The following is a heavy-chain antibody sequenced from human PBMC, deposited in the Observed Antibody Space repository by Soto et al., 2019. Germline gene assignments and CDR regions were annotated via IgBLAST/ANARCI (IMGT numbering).Heavy chain of an antibody. CDR1: GGSFSGYY. J-gene: IGHJ4*02. CDR3: AGLSHDYSNYPPGY. D-gene: IGHD4-4*01. V-gene: IGHV4-34*01. CDR2: INHSGST. Sequence: SETLSLTCAVYGGSFSGYYWSWIRQPPGKGLEWIGEINHSGSTNYNPSLKSRVTISVDTSKNQFSLKLSSVTAADTAVYYCAGLSHDYSNYPPGYWGQGTLVTVSS.